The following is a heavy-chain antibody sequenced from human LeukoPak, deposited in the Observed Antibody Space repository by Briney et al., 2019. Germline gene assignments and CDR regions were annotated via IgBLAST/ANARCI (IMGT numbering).Heavy chain of an antibody. CDR2: INHSGST. CDR1: GGSFSGYY. V-gene: IGHV4-34*01. D-gene: IGHD3-10*01. J-gene: IGHJ4*02. Sequence: SETLSLTCAVYGGSFSGYYWSWIRQPPGKGLEWIGEINHSGSTNYNSSLKSRVTISVDTPKNQFSLKLSSVTAADTAVYYCARRPPGDWGQGTLVTVSS. CDR3: ARRPPGD.